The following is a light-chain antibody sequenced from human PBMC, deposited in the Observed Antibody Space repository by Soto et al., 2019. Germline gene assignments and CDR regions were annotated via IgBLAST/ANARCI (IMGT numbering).Light chain of an antibody. CDR3: GSKAGSNKHVV. CDR2: EVS. CDR1: SGDVCGYNY. Sequence: QSVLTQPPSVSGSPGQSVTISCSGTSGDVCGYNYVSWYQQHPGTAPKLVMYEVSERPSAVPDRFSGSKSGNTASLTVSGLQADDEADYYCGSKAGSNKHVVFGGGTKLTVL. J-gene: IGLJ2*01. V-gene: IGLV2-8*01.